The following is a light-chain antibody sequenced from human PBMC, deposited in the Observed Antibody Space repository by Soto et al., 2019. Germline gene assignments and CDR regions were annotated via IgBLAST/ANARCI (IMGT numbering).Light chain of an antibody. V-gene: IGKV3-11*01. Sequence: EIVLTQSPATLSLSPGERATLSCRASQSVSSYSAWYQQKPGQAPRLLIYDVSNRATGIPARFSGSGSGTDFTLTISSLEPEDFAVYYCQQRSNWQYTFGQGTKLEIK. CDR1: QSVSSY. CDR2: DVS. CDR3: QQRSNWQYT. J-gene: IGKJ2*01.